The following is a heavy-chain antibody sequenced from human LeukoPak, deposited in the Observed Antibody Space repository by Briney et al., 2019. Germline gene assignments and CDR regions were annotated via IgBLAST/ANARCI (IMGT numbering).Heavy chain of an antibody. CDR2: IRYDGRNK. J-gene: IGHJ4*02. Sequence: PGGSLRLSCAASGFTFSNYGMHWVRQAPGKGLEWVGFIRYDGRNKYYADSVRGRFTISRDSSKNTLYLQMNSLRAEDAAVYYCAKGARHGDYDYWGQGTLVTVSS. CDR3: AKGARHGDYDY. CDR1: GFTFSNYG. V-gene: IGHV3-30*02. D-gene: IGHD4-17*01.